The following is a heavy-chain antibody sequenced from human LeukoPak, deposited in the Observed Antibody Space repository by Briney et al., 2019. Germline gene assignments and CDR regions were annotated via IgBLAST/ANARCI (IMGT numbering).Heavy chain of an antibody. CDR1: GFTFSSYE. CDR2: ISGSGTST. D-gene: IGHD3-9*01. Sequence: PGGSLRLSCAASGFTFSSYEMNWVRQAPGKGLEWVSGISGSGTSTYYTDSVKGRFTISRDNSKNTLYLQMNSLRAEDTAVYYCAKDPHPYYDIMTGYYFDYWGQGTLVTVSS. V-gene: IGHV3-23*01. J-gene: IGHJ4*02. CDR3: AKDPHPYYDIMTGYYFDY.